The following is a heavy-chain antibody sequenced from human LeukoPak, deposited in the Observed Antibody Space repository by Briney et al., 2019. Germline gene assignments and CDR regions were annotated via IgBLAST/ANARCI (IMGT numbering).Heavy chain of an antibody. CDR3: AKDPAMVRGDPDY. CDR2: IRYDGSNK. D-gene: IGHD3-10*01. Sequence: GGSLRLSCAASGFTFSSYAISWVRQAPGKGLEWVAFIRYDGSNKYYADSVKGRFTISRDNSKNTLYLQMNSLRAEDTAVYYCAKDPAMVRGDPDYWGQGTLVTVSS. V-gene: IGHV3-30*02. CDR1: GFTFSSYA. J-gene: IGHJ4*02.